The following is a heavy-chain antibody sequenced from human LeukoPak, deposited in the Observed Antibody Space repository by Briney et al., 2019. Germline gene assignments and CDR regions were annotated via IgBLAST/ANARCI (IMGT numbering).Heavy chain of an antibody. J-gene: IGHJ5*02. V-gene: IGHV1-2*02. CDR3: ARDYHYYYGSGSYYNGHWFDP. D-gene: IGHD3-10*01. CDR1: GYTFTGYY. CDR2: INPNSGGT. Sequence: ASVKVSCKASGYTFTGYYMHWVRQAPGQGLEWMGWINPNSGGTNYAQKFQGRVTMTRDTSISTAYMELSSLRSEDTAVYYCARDYHYYYGSGSYYNGHWFDPWGQGTLVTVSS.